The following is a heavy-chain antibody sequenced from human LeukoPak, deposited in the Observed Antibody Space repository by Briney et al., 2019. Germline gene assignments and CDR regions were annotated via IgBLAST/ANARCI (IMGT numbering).Heavy chain of an antibody. J-gene: IGHJ4*02. CDR3: AKATGPVVVVTTFDY. CDR1: GFTFSSYG. Sequence: GGSLRLSCAASGFTFSSYGMHWVRQAPGKGLEWVAVISYDGSNKYYADSVKGRFTISRDNSKNTLYLQMNSLRAEDTAVYYCAKATGPVVVVTTFDYWGQGTPLTASS. V-gene: IGHV3-30*18. CDR2: ISYDGSNK. D-gene: IGHD3-22*01.